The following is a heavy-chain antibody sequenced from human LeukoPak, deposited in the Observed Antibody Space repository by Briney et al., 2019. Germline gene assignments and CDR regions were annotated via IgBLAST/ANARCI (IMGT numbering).Heavy chain of an antibody. V-gene: IGHV4-31*03. CDR2: VRSSGTT. Sequence: SQTLSLTCSVSAGSTSSGGYHWSWIRQYPGKGLEWIGYVRSSGTTYYNPSLKGRVAMSVDTSKNQFSLKLNSVTAADTAIYYCARQIPNGPLDSWGQGTLVSVSS. J-gene: IGHJ5*01. CDR3: ARQIPNGPLDS. CDR1: AGSTSSGGYH.